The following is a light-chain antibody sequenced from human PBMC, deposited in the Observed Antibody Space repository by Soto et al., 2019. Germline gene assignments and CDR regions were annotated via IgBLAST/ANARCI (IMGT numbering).Light chain of an antibody. CDR2: GAS. Sequence: EIVLTQSPGTLSLSPGERATLSCRASQSVSNNYLAWYQQKPGQAPRLLIYGASNRATGIPDRFSGSGSGTDFTLTISRLEPEDFAVYYCQHHGDLIGFGGGTKVDIK. J-gene: IGKJ4*01. CDR3: QHHGDLIG. CDR1: QSVSNNY. V-gene: IGKV3-20*01.